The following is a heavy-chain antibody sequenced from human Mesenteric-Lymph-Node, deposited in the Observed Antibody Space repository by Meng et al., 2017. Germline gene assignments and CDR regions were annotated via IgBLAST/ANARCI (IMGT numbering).Heavy chain of an antibody. Sequence: SETLSLTCTVSGGSISSGSFYYSWIRQPAGKGLEWIGRIHTGGGVTYNPSLKSRVTISLDTSKNQFSLTLTSVTAADTGVYYCARAIGASRGGNSQRRLYYYYGMDVWGQGTTVTVSS. J-gene: IGHJ6*02. CDR1: GGSISSGSFY. V-gene: IGHV4-61*02. CDR2: IHTGGGV. D-gene: IGHD4-23*01. CDR3: ARAIGASRGGNSQRRLYYYYGMDV.